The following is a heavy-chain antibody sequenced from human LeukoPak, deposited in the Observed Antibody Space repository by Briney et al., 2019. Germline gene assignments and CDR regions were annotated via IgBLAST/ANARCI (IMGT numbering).Heavy chain of an antibody. CDR2: ISGSGYPT. CDR1: GFTFSNYA. D-gene: IGHD6-19*01. J-gene: IGHJ4*02. CDR3: AKGLHPSGWLPFDY. Sequence: GGSLRLSCAASGFTFSNYAMTWVRQAPEKGLEWVSGISGSGYPTYYADSVKGRFTISRDNSRNMVDLEMSSLRAEDTAAYYCAKGLHPSGWLPFDYWGQGILVTVSS. V-gene: IGHV3-23*01.